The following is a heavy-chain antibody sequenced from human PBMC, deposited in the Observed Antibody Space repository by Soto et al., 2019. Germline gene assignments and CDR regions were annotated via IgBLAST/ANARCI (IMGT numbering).Heavy chain of an antibody. CDR2: INHSGST. V-gene: IGHV4-34*01. CDR3: ARGDIEQQLVSPFDY. CDR1: GGSFSGYY. D-gene: IGHD6-13*01. J-gene: IGHJ4*02. Sequence: QVQLQQWGAGLLKPSETLSLTCAVYGGSFSGYYWSWIRQPPGKGLEWIGEINHSGSTNYNPSLKSRVTISVATSKNQFSLKLSSVTAADTAVYYCARGDIEQQLVSPFDYWGQGTLVTVSS.